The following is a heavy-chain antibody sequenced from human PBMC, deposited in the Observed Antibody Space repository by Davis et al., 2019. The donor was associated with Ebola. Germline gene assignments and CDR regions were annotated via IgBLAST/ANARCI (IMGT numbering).Heavy chain of an antibody. CDR2: ISCHGSEK. V-gene: IGHV3-30-3*01. CDR3: ARDRDGEGNWYFDL. Sequence: PGGSLRLSCAASGFTFNTYAMHWVRQAPGKGLEWVAVISCHGSEKYYADSVKGRFTISRDNSKNTLYLQVNSLRSEDSAFYYCARDRDGEGNWYFDLWGRGTLVTVSS. CDR1: GFTFNTYA. J-gene: IGHJ2*01. D-gene: IGHD4-17*01.